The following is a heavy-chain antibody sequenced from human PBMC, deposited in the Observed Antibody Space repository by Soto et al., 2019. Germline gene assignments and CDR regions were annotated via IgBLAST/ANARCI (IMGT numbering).Heavy chain of an antibody. V-gene: IGHV3-30-3*01. Sequence: QVQLVESGGGVVQPGRSPRLSCAASGFTFSRYAMHWVRQAPGKGLEWVAVISYDGSKKYYADSVKGRFTISRDNSKNTLYLQMNSLRAEDTAVYYCARDPGSYFDYWGQGTLVTVSS. J-gene: IGHJ4*02. D-gene: IGHD3-10*01. CDR3: ARDPGSYFDY. CDR1: GFTFSRYA. CDR2: ISYDGSKK.